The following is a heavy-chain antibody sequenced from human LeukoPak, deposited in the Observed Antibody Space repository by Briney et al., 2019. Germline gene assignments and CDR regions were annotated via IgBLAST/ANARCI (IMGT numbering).Heavy chain of an antibody. CDR3: SRDLSGSYMDV. D-gene: IGHD1-26*01. J-gene: IGHJ6*03. CDR2: ISSSSSYI. CDR1: GFTFSSYS. V-gene: IGHV3-21*01. Sequence: TGGSLRLSCAASGFTFSSYSMTWVRQAPGKGLEWVSSISSSSSYINYADSVKGRFTISRDNAKNSLYLQMNSLRAEDTAVYYCSRDLSGSYMDVWGKGTTVTVSS.